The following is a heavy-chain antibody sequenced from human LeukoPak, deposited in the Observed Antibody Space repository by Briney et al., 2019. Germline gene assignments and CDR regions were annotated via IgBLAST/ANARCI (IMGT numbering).Heavy chain of an antibody. V-gene: IGHV3-7*04. CDR2: IKPDGSEM. J-gene: IGHJ4*02. Sequence: AGGSLRLSCAASGFPISRYWMSWVRQAPGKGLEWVANIKPDGSEMYYVDSVRGRFTISRDNAKNSLYLQMNSLRAEDTAVYYCARDVFDYWGQGTLVTVSS. CDR3: ARDVFDY. CDR1: GFPISRYW.